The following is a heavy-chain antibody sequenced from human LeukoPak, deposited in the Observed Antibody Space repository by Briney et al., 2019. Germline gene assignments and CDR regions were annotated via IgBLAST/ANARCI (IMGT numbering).Heavy chain of an antibody. V-gene: IGHV3-64D*09. J-gene: IGHJ3*02. CDR1: GFTLSSYW. Sequence: GGSLRLSCAASGFTLSSYWMHWVRQAPGKGLEYVSAISSNGGSTYYADSVKGRFTISRDNSKNTLYLQMSSLRAEDTAVYYCVKVNCSGGSCSAFDIWGQGTMVTVSS. D-gene: IGHD2-15*01. CDR3: VKVNCSGGSCSAFDI. CDR2: ISSNGGST.